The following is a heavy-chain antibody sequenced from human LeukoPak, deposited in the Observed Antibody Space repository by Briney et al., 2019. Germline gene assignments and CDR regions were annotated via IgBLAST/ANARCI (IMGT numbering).Heavy chain of an antibody. Sequence: GGSLRLSCAASGFIISSYSMNWVRQAPGKGLEWVSYISSSSSTIYYADSVKGRFTISRDNAKNSLYLQMNSLRAEDTAVYYCASAYCSSTSCYPYYFDYWGQGTLVTVSS. V-gene: IGHV3-48*04. CDR2: ISSSSSTI. CDR1: GFIISSYS. J-gene: IGHJ4*02. D-gene: IGHD2-2*01. CDR3: ASAYCSSTSCYPYYFDY.